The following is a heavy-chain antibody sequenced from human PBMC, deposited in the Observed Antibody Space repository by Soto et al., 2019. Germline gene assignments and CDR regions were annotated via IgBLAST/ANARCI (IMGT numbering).Heavy chain of an antibody. J-gene: IGHJ4*02. D-gene: IGHD2-15*01. V-gene: IGHV1-18*01. CDR2: ISAHNGNT. CDR3: ARGWYGDS. CDR1: GYDFTTYG. Sequence: ASVKVSCKGSGYDFTTYGITWVRQAPGQGLEWMAWISAHNGNTDYAQKLQGRVTVTRDTSTSTAYMELRSLRSDDTAMYYCARGWYGDSWVQGALVTVSS.